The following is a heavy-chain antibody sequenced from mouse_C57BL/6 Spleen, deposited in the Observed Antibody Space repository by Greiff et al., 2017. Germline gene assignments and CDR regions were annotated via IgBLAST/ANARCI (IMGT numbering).Heavy chain of an antibody. CDR3: TRDGYYCDY. CDR2: IDPETGGT. CDR1: GYTFTDYE. Sequence: QVQLQQSGAELVRPGASVTLSCKASGYTFTDYEMNWVKQTPVHGLEWIGAIDPETGGTAYNQKFKGKAILTADKSSSTAYMELRSLTSEDSAVYYCTRDGYYCDYWGQGTTLTVSS. D-gene: IGHD2-3*01. V-gene: IGHV1-15*01. J-gene: IGHJ2*01.